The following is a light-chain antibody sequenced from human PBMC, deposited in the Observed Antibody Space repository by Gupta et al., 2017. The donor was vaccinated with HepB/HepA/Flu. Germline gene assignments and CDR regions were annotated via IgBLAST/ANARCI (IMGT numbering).Light chain of an antibody. Sequence: EIVMTQSPATLFVSPGERVTLSCRASQSVRTNVAWYKHKRGQAPRLLIYGSSTRDTGIPGRFSGSGLGKEFTLTIGSRQSEDYAVYYCQQYKDWPLLTFGGGTKVEIK. CDR2: GSS. J-gene: IGKJ4*01. CDR1: QSVRTN. V-gene: IGKV3-15*01. CDR3: QQYKDWPLLT.